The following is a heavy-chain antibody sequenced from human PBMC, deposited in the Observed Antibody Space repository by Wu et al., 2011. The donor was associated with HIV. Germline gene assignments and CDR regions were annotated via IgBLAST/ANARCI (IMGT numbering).Heavy chain of an antibody. V-gene: IGHV1-69*14. CDR3: AFGGGVILNMYYLNL. D-gene: IGHD3-16*01. CDR1: GGTFTSYA. Sequence: QVQLVQSGAEVKKPGSSVKVSCKASGGTFTSYAVSWVRLTPGQGLEWMGRIIPMFDTANYAQNFQSRLTITADKSTTTAYMELSSLRSEDTAVYFCAFGGGVILNMYYLNLWSQGTLVTVSS. J-gene: IGHJ4*02. CDR2: IIPMFDTA.